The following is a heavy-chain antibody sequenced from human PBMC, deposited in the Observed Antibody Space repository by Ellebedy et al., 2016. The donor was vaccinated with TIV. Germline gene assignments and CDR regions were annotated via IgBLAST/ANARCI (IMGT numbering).Heavy chain of an antibody. V-gene: IGHV4-59*01. Sequence: MPSETLSLTCTVSGASITPSYWSWLRQPPGKGMEWIGYVYSSGSTNYNPSLKNRVTISLDMSNNQSSLNLDSVTAADTAVYYCARKFLSNHHGFDVWGQGTMVTVSS. CDR2: VYSSGST. J-gene: IGHJ3*01. CDR1: GASITPSY. CDR3: ARKFLSNHHGFDV. D-gene: IGHD1-14*01.